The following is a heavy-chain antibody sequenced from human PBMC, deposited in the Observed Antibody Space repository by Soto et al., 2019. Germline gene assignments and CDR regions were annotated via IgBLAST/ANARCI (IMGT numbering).Heavy chain of an antibody. D-gene: IGHD3-22*01. Sequence: QVQLQESGPGLVKPSQTLSLTCTVSGGSISSGDYYWSWIRQPPGKGLEWIGYIYYSGSTYYNPSLKRRVTISVDTSKNQFSLKLSSVTAADTAVYYCARDTELADSSGPFDPWGQGTLVTVSS. J-gene: IGHJ5*02. CDR2: IYYSGST. V-gene: IGHV4-30-4*01. CDR1: GGSISSGDYY. CDR3: ARDTELADSSGPFDP.